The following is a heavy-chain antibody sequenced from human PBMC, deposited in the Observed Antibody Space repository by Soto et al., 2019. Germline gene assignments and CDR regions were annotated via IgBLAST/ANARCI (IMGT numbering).Heavy chain of an antibody. J-gene: IGHJ6*02. Sequence: WASVKVSCKASGYTFTSYDINWVRQATGQGLEWMGWMNPNSGNTGYAQKFQGRVTMTRNTSISTAYMELSSLRSEDTAVYYCARGDYIGYYYYYGMDVWGQGTTVTVSS. V-gene: IGHV1-8*01. CDR3: ARGDYIGYYYYYGMDV. D-gene: IGHD2-15*01. CDR1: GYTFTSYD. CDR2: MNPNSGNT.